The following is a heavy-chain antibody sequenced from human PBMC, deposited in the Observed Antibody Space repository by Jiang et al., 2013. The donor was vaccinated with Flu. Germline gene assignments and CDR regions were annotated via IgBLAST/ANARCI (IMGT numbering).Heavy chain of an antibody. D-gene: IGHD3-10*01. CDR3: ARLMVRGDIDY. CDR2: IIPILGIA. Sequence: SGAEVKKPGSSVKVSCKASGGTFSSYTISWVRQAPGQGLEWMGRIIPILGIANYAQKFQGRVTITRDTSASTAYMELSSLRSEDTAVYYCARLMVRGDIDYWGQGTLVTVSS. J-gene: IGHJ4*02. V-gene: IGHV1-69*04. CDR1: GGTFSSYT.